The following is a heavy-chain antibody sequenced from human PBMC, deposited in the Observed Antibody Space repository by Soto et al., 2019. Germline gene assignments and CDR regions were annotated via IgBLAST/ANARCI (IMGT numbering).Heavy chain of an antibody. D-gene: IGHD3-3*01. CDR2: IYYSGST. V-gene: IGHV4-31*03. Sequence: SETLSLTCTVSGGSISIGDYYWSGIRQHPGKGLEWIGYIYYSGSTYYNPSLKSRVTISVDTSKNQFSLKLSSVTAADTAVYYCARDFSTVGYYYGMDVWGQGTTVTVSS. J-gene: IGHJ6*02. CDR3: ARDFSTVGYYYGMDV. CDR1: GGSISIGDYY.